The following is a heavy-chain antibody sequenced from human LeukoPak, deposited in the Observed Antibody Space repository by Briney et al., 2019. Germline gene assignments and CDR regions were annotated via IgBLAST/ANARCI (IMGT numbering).Heavy chain of an antibody. J-gene: IGHJ4*02. V-gene: IGHV3-23*01. Sequence: GGSLRLSCAASGFTFSSYAMSWVRQAPGKGLEWVSAISGSGGSTYYADSVKGRFTISRDNSKNTLYLQMNSLRAEDTAVYYCAKDFWFGGGGQYYFDYWGQGTLVTVSS. CDR2: ISGSGGST. D-gene: IGHD3-10*01. CDR3: AKDFWFGGGGQYYFDY. CDR1: GFTFSSYA.